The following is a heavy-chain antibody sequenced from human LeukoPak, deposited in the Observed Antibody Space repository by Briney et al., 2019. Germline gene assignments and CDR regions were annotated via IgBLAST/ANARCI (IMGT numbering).Heavy chain of an antibody. D-gene: IGHD3-10*01. Sequence: SETLSLTCTVSGGSISSYYWSWIRQPPGKGLEWIGYIYYSGSTKYNPSLKSRVTMTVDTSKNQFSLKLSSVTAADTAVYYCARHRGSGSPYFDYWGQGTLVTASS. CDR1: GGSISSYY. CDR3: ARHRGSGSPYFDY. V-gene: IGHV4-59*08. CDR2: IYYSGST. J-gene: IGHJ4*02.